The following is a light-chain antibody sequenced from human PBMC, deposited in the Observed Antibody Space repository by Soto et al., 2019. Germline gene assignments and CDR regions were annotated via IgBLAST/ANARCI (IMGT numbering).Light chain of an antibody. Sequence: DIVMTKSQLSLPVTPGEPASIPCRSSQSLLHSNGYNYLDWYLQKPGQSPQLLIYLGSNRSSGVPDRFSGSGSGTDFTLKISRVEAEDVGVYYCMQALQTPWTFGQGTKVDIK. CDR1: QSLLHSNGYNY. V-gene: IGKV2-28*01. CDR3: MQALQTPWT. CDR2: LGS. J-gene: IGKJ1*01.